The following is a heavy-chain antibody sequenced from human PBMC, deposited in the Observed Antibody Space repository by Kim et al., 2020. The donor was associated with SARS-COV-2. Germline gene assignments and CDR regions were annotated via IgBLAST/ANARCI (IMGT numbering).Heavy chain of an antibody. CDR1: GFDLSAYD. V-gene: IGHV3-48*02. CDR3: AREDHDLMSNYYFVY. J-gene: IGHJ4*02. Sequence: GGSLRLSCLISGFDLSAYDMNWVRQAPGKGLEWLSYISTTSYARYYADSVKGRFTISRDNAKNAVYLQMDSLRDDDTAVYYCAREDHDLMSNYYFVYWGQGTLVSVSS. D-gene: IGHD3-10*01. CDR2: ISTTSYAR.